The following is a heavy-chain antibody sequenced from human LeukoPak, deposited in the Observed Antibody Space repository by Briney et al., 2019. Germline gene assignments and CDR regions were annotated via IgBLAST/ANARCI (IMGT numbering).Heavy chain of an antibody. CDR3: ATPGIRDQYDFDS. V-gene: IGHV3-74*01. J-gene: IGHJ4*02. D-gene: IGHD6-13*01. Sequence: AGGSLRLSCAASGFIFSSYWMHWIRQGPGKGLVWVSRINTDGSSTSYADFVKGRFTISRDNAKNTLYLQMNSLRTDDTAVYFCATPGIRDQYDFDSWGQGTLVTVSS. CDR1: GFIFSSYW. CDR2: INTDGSST.